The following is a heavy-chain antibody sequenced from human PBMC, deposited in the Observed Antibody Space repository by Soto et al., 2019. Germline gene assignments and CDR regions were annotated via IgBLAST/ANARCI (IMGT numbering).Heavy chain of an antibody. J-gene: IGHJ6*02. CDR2: ISDDGGNA. CDR3: ERSLNSYSYYGMDV. V-gene: IGHV3-30-3*01. CDR1: GFTFGNYA. Sequence: QVQLVESGGGVVQPGRSLRLSCAASGFTFGNYAVNWVRQAPGKGLEWVAVISDDGGNAYHEDSVKGRFTISRDNSKNTMYLQMNSLRGEDTAEYYCERSLNSYSYYGMDVWGQGTTVTVSS.